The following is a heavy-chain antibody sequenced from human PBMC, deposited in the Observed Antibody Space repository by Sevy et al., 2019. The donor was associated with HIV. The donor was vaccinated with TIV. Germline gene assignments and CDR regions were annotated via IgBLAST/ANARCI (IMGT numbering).Heavy chain of an antibody. J-gene: IGHJ4*02. D-gene: IGHD2-21*02. Sequence: ASVKVSCRTSTYSSTIYYMQWVRQAPGQGLEWMGLINPSGGGTSYTQKFQDRVTMTWDTSTGTVYMDLSSLRSEDTAVYYCAVSQFCGGDCHYFDQWGQGTLVTVSS. CDR3: AVSQFCGGDCHYFDQ. CDR1: TYSSTIYY. CDR2: INPSGGGT. V-gene: IGHV1-46*01.